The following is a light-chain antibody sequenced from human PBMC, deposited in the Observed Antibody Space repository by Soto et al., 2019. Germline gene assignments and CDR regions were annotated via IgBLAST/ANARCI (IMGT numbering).Light chain of an antibody. J-gene: IGLJ7*01. CDR1: SSDVGSYNL. V-gene: IGLV2-23*02. CDR2: EVS. CDR3: CSYAGSSPYV. Sequence: QSVLTQPASVSGSPGQSITISCTGTSSDVGSYNLVSWYQQHPGKAPKLMIYEVSKRPSGVSNRFPGSKSGNTASLTISGLQAEDEADYYCCSYAGSSPYVFGTGTQLTVL.